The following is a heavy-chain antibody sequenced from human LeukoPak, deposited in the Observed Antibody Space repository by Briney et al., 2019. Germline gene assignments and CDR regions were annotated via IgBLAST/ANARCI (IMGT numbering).Heavy chain of an antibody. V-gene: IGHV1-69*04. D-gene: IGHD3-9*01. J-gene: IGHJ4*02. Sequence: ASVKVSCKASGYTFTGYYIHWVRQAPGQGLEWMGRIIPILDVTNYAQKFQGRVTITADQSTSTAYMELSSLRSEDTAVYYCARGGVDILTGFQYWGQGTLVTVSS. CDR3: ARGGVDILTGFQY. CDR1: GYTFTGYY. CDR2: IIPILDVT.